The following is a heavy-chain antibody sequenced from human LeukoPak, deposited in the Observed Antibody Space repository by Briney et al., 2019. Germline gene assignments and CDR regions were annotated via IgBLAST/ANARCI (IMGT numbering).Heavy chain of an antibody. V-gene: IGHV1-69*04. Sequence: SVKVSFKASGGTFSSYAISWVRQAPGQGLEWMGRIIPILGIANYAQKFQGRVTITADKSTSTAYMELSSLRSEDTAVYYCATVRLYCSSTSCVDYWGQGTLVTVSS. CDR1: GGTFSSYA. CDR3: ATVRLYCSSTSCVDY. D-gene: IGHD2-2*01. CDR2: IIPILGIA. J-gene: IGHJ4*02.